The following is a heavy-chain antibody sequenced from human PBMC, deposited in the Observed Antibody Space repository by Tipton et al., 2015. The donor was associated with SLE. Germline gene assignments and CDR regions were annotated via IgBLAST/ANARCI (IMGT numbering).Heavy chain of an antibody. Sequence: TLSLTCTVSGGSISSHFWSWIRQPPGKGLEWIGYIYYTGSTNYNPSLKSRVTMSVDTSKNQFSLKLSSVSAADTAVYYCARDHRGNGLDAFDIWGQGTMVTVSS. CDR2: IYYTGST. CDR1: GGSISSHF. V-gene: IGHV4-59*11. J-gene: IGHJ3*02. D-gene: IGHD2-8*01. CDR3: ARDHRGNGLDAFDI.